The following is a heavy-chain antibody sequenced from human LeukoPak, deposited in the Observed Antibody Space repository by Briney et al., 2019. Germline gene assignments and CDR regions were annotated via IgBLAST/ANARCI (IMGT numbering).Heavy chain of an antibody. CDR1: GFTFSSYA. V-gene: IGHV3-23*01. CDR3: AKTFTMDDSR. J-gene: IGHJ4*02. CDR2: ISGNGGNI. Sequence: GGSLRLSCAASGFTFSSYAMSWVRQAPGKGLEWVSGISGNGGNIYYADSVKGRFTISRDNSRNTLYLQMSSLRAEDTAVYYCAKTFTMDDSRWGQGTLVTVSS. D-gene: IGHD3-10*01.